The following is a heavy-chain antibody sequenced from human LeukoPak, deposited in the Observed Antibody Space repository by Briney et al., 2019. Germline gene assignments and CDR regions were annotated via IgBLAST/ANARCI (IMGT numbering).Heavy chain of an antibody. D-gene: IGHD6-19*01. CDR2: ITSTGYI. Sequence: PGGALQLSCAASGFTFSRYTMKWGRPAPGEGLEWVSSITSTGYIYYADSVKGRFTISRDNARNSLYLQMNNLRAEDTAVYYCASLPWLVRWIYYWGQGTLVTVSS. CDR3: ASLPWLVRWIYY. CDR1: GFTFSRYT. V-gene: IGHV3-21*01. J-gene: IGHJ4*02.